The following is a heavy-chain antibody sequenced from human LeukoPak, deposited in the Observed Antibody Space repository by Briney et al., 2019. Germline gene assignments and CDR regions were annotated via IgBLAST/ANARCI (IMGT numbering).Heavy chain of an antibody. CDR3: ARDQHSYGDHGAFDI. Sequence: GGSLRLSCAASGFTFSSYSMNWVRQAPGKGLEWVSSISSSSSYIYYADSVKGRFTISRDNAKNSLYLQMNSLRAEDTAVYYCARDQHSYGDHGAFDIWGQGTMVTVSS. V-gene: IGHV3-21*01. D-gene: IGHD5-18*01. CDR2: ISSSSSYI. J-gene: IGHJ3*02. CDR1: GFTFSSYS.